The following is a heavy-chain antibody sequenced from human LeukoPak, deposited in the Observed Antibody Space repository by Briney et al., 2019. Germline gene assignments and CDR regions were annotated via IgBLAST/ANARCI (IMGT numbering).Heavy chain of an antibody. D-gene: IGHD3-10*01. CDR3: AKIPSLLWFGESTYYFDY. V-gene: IGHV3-23*01. J-gene: IGHJ4*02. CDR2: ISGSGGST. CDR1: GFTVSSNY. Sequence: GGSLRLSCAASGFTVSSNYMSWVRQAPGKGLEWVSAISGSGGSTYYADSVKGRFTISRDNSKNTLYLQMNSLRAEDTAVYYCAKIPSLLWFGESTYYFDYWGQGTLVTVSS.